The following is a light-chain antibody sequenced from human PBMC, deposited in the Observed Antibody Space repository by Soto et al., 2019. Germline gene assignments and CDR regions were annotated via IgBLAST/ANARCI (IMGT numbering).Light chain of an antibody. V-gene: IGKV4-1*01. CDR1: QSILYNSNNESY. Sequence: DIVMTQSPDSLAVSLGERATINCKSSQSILYNSNNESYLAWYQQKPGQPPKLLIYWASTRESGVPDRFSGSGSGTDFTLTISSLQAEDVAVYYCQQYYTTRTFGQGTKVEIK. CDR2: WAS. J-gene: IGKJ1*01. CDR3: QQYYTTRT.